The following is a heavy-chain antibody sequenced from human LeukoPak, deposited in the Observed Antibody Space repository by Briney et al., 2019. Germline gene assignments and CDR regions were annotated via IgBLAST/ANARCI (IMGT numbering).Heavy chain of an antibody. CDR3: ARGRLGSGSQYDAFDI. J-gene: IGHJ3*02. CDR2: INPNSGDT. V-gene: IGHV1-2*02. CDR1: GYTFTGYY. D-gene: IGHD3-10*01. Sequence: ASVKVSCKPSGYTFTGYYMRWVRQAPGQGLEWIGWINPNSGDTNYAQKFQGRVTMTRDTSISTAYMELSRLTSDDTAVFYCARGRLGSGSQYDAFDIWGQGTMITVSS.